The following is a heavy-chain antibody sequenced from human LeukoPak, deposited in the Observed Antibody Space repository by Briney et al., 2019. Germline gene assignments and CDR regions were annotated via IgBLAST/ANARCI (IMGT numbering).Heavy chain of an antibody. D-gene: IGHD3-22*01. V-gene: IGHV3-23*01. J-gene: IGHJ4*02. Sequence: GGSLRLSCAASGFTFSSYAMSWVRQAPGKGLEWVSAISGSGGSTYYADSVKGRFTIPRDNSKHTLYLQMNSLRDEDTAVYYCAKEAVAYYYDSSGYAYWGQGTLVTVSS. CDR1: GFTFSSYA. CDR3: AKEAVAYYYDSSGYAY. CDR2: ISGSGGST.